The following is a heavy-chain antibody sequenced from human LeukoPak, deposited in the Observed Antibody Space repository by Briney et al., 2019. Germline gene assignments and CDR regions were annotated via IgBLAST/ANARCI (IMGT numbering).Heavy chain of an antibody. CDR3: AKEYSSGWYGASFDY. CDR2: ISGSGGST. D-gene: IGHD6-19*01. CDR1: GFTFSSYA. V-gene: IGHV3-23*01. J-gene: IGHJ4*02. Sequence: PGGSLRLSCAASGFTFSSYAMSWVRQAPGKGLEWVSAISGSGGSTYYADSVKGRFTISRDNSKNTLYLQMNNLRAEDTAVYYCAKEYSSGWYGASFDYWGQGTLVTVSS.